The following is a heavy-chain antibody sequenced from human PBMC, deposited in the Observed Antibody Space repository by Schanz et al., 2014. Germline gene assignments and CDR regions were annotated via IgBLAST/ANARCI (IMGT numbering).Heavy chain of an antibody. Sequence: QVQLVQSGAEVKKPGASVKVSCKASGYTFISYGIKWVRQAPGQGLEWMGWISAYNGHTDYAQKLQGRVTLTTDTSTSTAYMELRSLRSDDTAVYYCATMWGYCTATACQILEVLDVWGQGTMXTVSS. CDR2: ISAYNGHT. D-gene: IGHD2-8*02. J-gene: IGHJ3*01. CDR1: GYTFISYG. CDR3: ATMWGYCTATACQILEVLDV. V-gene: IGHV1-18*01.